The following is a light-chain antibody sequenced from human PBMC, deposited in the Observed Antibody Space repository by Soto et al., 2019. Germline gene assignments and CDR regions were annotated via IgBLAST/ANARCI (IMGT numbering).Light chain of an antibody. CDR1: SSNIGAGYD. Sequence: QSALTQPPSVSGAPGQRVTISCTGSSSNIGAGYDVHWYQQLPGTAPKLLIYGNSNRPSGVPDRFSGSKSGTSASLAITGLQAGDEADYYCRSYASSLSGDGFASGTKVTVL. V-gene: IGLV1-40*01. J-gene: IGLJ1*01. CDR2: GNS. CDR3: RSYASSLSGDG.